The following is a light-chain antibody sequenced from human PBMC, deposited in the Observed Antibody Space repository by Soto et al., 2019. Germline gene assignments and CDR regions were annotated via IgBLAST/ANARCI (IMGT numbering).Light chain of an antibody. CDR1: QYIGSA. CDR3: QQYNSWLWT. Sequence: EVVLTQSPATLSVSPGDRATLSCRASQYIGSAVAWYHQRSGQAPRLLIFDASIRVPTTPARFSGSVSGTEFTLTISSLESEDSAVYYCQQYNSWLWTFGQGNKVEIK. CDR2: DAS. V-gene: IGKV3-15*01. J-gene: IGKJ1*01.